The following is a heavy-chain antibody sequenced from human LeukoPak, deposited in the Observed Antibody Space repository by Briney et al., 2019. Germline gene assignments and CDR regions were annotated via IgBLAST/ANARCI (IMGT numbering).Heavy chain of an antibody. CDR3: ATDEAATGRLDY. CDR1: GFNFRNYW. V-gene: IGHV3-74*01. CDR2: INSDGSST. D-gene: IGHD1-1*01. Sequence: GGSLRLSCAASGFNFRNYWMHWVRQAPGKGLVWVSRINSDGSSTSYADSVKGRFTISRDNAENTLYLQINSLRAEDTAAYDCATDEAATGRLDYWGQGTLVTDSS. J-gene: IGHJ4*02.